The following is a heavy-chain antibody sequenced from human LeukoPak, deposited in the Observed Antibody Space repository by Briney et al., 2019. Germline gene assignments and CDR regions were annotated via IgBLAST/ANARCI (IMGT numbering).Heavy chain of an antibody. CDR1: GDSISSPKW. J-gene: IGHJ4*02. CDR2: IYHSGST. CDR3: ARVTGYSSGWYDY. D-gene: IGHD6-19*01. Sequence: SETLSLTCAVSGDSISSPKWWSWVRQPPGKGLEWIGEIYHSGSTNYNPSLKSRVTISVDKSKNQFSLKLSSVTAADTAVYYCARVTGYSSGWYDYWGQGTLVTVSS. V-gene: IGHV4-4*02.